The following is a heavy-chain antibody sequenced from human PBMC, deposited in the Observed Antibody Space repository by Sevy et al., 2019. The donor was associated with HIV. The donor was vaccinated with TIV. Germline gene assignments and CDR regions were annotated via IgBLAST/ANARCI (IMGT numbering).Heavy chain of an antibody. D-gene: IGHD4-17*01. V-gene: IGHV3-48*03. CDR2: ISNSGTTI. Sequence: GGSLRLSCAASGFIFSSYEMNWVRQAPGKGLEWVSYISNSGTTIYYSDSVKGRFTISRDNPRNSLYLQINSLRAEDTAVYYCARDLPPSATTVAHFDCWGQGTLVTVSS. CDR1: GFIFSSYE. CDR3: ARDLPPSATTVAHFDC. J-gene: IGHJ4*02.